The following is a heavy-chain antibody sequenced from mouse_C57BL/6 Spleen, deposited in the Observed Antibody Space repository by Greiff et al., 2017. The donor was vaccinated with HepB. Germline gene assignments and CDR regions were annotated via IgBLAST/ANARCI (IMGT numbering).Heavy chain of an antibody. J-gene: IGHJ2*01. CDR2: IYPGSGNT. D-gene: IGHD1-2*01. Sequence: QVQLQQSGAELVRPGASVKLSCKASGYTFTDYYINWVKQRPGQGLEWIARIYPGSGNTYYNEKFKGKATLTAEKSSSTAYMQLSSLTSEDSAVYFCARSRDYGPDYWGQGTTLTVSS. CDR3: ARSRDYGPDY. CDR1: GYTFTDYY. V-gene: IGHV1-76*01.